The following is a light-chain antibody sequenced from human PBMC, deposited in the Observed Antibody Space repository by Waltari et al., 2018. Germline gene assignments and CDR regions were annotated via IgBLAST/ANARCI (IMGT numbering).Light chain of an antibody. CDR3: QQYYSTPPT. J-gene: IGKJ3*01. CDR1: QSVLYSSNNKNY. Sequence: DIVMNQSPDSLAVSLGERATINCKSSQSVLYSSNNKNYLAWYQQKPGQPPKLLIYWASTRESGVPDRFSGSGSGTDFTLTISSLQAEDVAVYSCQQYYSTPPTFGPGTKVDIK. CDR2: WAS. V-gene: IGKV4-1*01.